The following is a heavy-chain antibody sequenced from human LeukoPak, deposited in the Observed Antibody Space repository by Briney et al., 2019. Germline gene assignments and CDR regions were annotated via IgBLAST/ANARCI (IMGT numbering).Heavy chain of an antibody. D-gene: IGHD1-7*01. CDR1: GGSFSGYY. CDR2: INHSGST. CDR3: ARGDGYNWNYAFDY. V-gene: IGHV4-34*01. J-gene: IGHJ4*02. Sequence: SETLSLTCAVYGGSFSGYYWGWIRQPPGKGLEWIGEINHSGSTNYNPSLKSRVTISVDTSKNQFSLKLSSVTAADTAVYYCARGDGYNWNYAFDYWGQGTLVTVSS.